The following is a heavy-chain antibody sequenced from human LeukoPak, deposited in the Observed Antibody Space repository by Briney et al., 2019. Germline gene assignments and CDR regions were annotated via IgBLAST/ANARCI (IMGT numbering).Heavy chain of an antibody. D-gene: IGHD2-15*01. V-gene: IGHV1-58*02. CDR1: GFTFTSSA. CDR2: IVVGSGNT. J-gene: IGHJ5*02. CDR3: AADPYCSGGSCWYWFDP. Sequence: ASVTVSCKASGFTFTSSAMQWVRQARGQRLEWIGWIVVGSGNTNYAQKFQERVTITRDMSTSTAYMELSSLRSEDTAVYYCAADPYCSGGSCWYWFDPWGQGTLVTVSS.